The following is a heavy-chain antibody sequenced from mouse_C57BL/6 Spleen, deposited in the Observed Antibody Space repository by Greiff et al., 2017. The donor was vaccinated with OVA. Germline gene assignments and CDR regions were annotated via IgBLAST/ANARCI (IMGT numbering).Heavy chain of an antibody. J-gene: IGHJ1*03. CDR1: GFTFTGYW. CDR2: ILPGSGSN. V-gene: IGHV1-9*01. Sequence: VQLQESGAELMKPGASVKLSCKATGFTFTGYWIEWVKQSPGHGLEWIGEILPGSGSNKYNEKLKGKVTFTADTTSNPAYMQRSSLSTEDSAIYCCARSGSFPTDVWGTGTTVTVSS. D-gene: IGHD1-2*01. CDR3: ARSGSFPTDV.